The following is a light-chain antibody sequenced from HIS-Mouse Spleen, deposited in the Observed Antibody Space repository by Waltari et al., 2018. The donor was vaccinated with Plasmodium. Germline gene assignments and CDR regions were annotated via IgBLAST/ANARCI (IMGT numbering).Light chain of an antibody. V-gene: IGKV3-20*01. CDR1: QSVSSSY. J-gene: IGKJ2*01. CDR2: GAS. Sequence: EIVLTQSPGTLSLSPAERATLTCRASQSVSSSYLAWYKQKPGQAPRLLIYGASSRATGIPDRFSGSGSGTDFTLTISRLEPEDFAVYYCQQYGSSPYTFGQGTKLEIK. CDR3: QQYGSSPYT.